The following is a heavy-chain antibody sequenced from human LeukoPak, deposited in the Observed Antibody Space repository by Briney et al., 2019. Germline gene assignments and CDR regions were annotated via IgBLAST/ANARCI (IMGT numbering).Heavy chain of an antibody. Sequence: GGSLRLSCAASGFTFSSYSMNWVRQAPGKGLEWVSSISSSSSYIYYADSVKGRFTISRDNAKSSLYLQMNSLRAEDTAVYYCARPPGRWLRLKAWSGYWGQGTLVTVSS. CDR3: ARPPGRWLRLKAWSGY. CDR2: ISSSSSYI. V-gene: IGHV3-21*01. CDR1: GFTFSSYS. D-gene: IGHD5-24*01. J-gene: IGHJ4*02.